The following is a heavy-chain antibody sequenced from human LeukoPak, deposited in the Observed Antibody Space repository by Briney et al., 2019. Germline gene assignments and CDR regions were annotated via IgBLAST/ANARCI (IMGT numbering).Heavy chain of an antibody. CDR1: GFTFDEYS. D-gene: IGHD3-3*01. Sequence: PGGSLRLSCAASGFTFDEYSMQWVRQAPGKGLEWVSVIEWNGGRTYYADSVKGRFTISRDNNKKSLYLQMNSLRTEDTAFYYCGKEIESYDLWSGYEYRGQGTLVTVSS. V-gene: IGHV3-43*01. J-gene: IGHJ4*02. CDR2: IEWNGGRT. CDR3: GKEIESYDLWSGYEY.